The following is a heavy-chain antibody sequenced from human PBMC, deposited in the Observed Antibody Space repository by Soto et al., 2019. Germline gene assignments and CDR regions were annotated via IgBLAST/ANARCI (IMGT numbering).Heavy chain of an antibody. CDR3: AKEYSSPSRPYGMDV. CDR2: ISGSGGST. Sequence: VSLRLSCAASGFTFSSYAMSWVRQAPGKGLEWVSAISGSGGSTYYADSVKGRFTISRDNSKNTLYLQMNSLRAEDTAVYYCAKEYSSPSRPYGMDVWGQGTTVTVSS. V-gene: IGHV3-23*01. D-gene: IGHD6-13*01. CDR1: GFTFSSYA. J-gene: IGHJ6*02.